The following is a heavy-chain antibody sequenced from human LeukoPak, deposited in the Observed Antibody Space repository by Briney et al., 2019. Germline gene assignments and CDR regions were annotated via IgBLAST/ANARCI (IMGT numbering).Heavy chain of an antibody. J-gene: IGHJ3*02. CDR1: GYSFTSYW. D-gene: IGHD3-22*01. CDR3: ARHRPYYYDSSGYSYTDI. Sequence: GESLKISCKGSGYSFTSYWIGWVRQMPGKGLEWMGIIYPGDSDTRYSPSFQGQVTISADKSISTAYLQWSSLKASDTAMYYCARHRPYYYDSSGYSYTDIWGQGTMVTVSS. V-gene: IGHV5-51*01. CDR2: IYPGDSDT.